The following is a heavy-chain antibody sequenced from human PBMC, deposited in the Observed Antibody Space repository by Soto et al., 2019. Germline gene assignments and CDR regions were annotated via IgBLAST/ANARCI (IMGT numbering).Heavy chain of an antibody. D-gene: IGHD6-13*01. CDR1: GGSISSSSYY. V-gene: IGHV4-39*07. J-gene: IGHJ6*02. Sequence: SETLSLTCTVSGGSISSSSYYWGWIRQPPGKGLEWIGSIYYSGSTYYNPSLKSRVTISVDTSKNQFSLKLSSVTAADTAVYYCARDPSSWYYYGMDVWGQGTTVTVSS. CDR3: ARDPSSWYYYGMDV. CDR2: IYYSGST.